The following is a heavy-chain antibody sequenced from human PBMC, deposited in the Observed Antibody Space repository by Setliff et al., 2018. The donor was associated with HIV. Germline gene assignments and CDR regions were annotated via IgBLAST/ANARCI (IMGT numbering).Heavy chain of an antibody. CDR2: IYHSGST. Sequence: SETLSLTCTVSGYSISSGYYWGWIRQPPGKGLEWIGSIYHSGSTYYNPSLKSRATISVDTSKNQFSLKLSSVTAADTAVYYCARRRSSGWYHYFDYWGQGTLVTVSS. D-gene: IGHD6-19*01. J-gene: IGHJ4*02. CDR1: GYSISSGYY. V-gene: IGHV4-38-2*02. CDR3: ARRRSSGWYHYFDY.